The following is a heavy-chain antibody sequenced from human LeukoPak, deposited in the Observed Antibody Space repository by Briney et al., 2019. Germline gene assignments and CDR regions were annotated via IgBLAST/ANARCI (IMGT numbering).Heavy chain of an antibody. V-gene: IGHV4-39*01. J-gene: IGHJ4*02. CDR1: GDSVSSDSYY. CDR2: VFYRDRT. Sequence: PSETLSPTCTVSGDSVSSDSYYWGWIREPPRKGLEWIGSVFYRDRTYYNPSLRSPLTITVDTSKNEVSLKLRSVTAADTAIYYCVRHLVGVAEGYFDYWGQGIQITVSS. D-gene: IGHD1-26*01. CDR3: VRHLVGVAEGYFDY.